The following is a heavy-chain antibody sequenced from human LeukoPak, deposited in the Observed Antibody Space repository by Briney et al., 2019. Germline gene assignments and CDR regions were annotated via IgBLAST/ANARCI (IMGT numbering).Heavy chain of an antibody. V-gene: IGHV3-21*01. CDR2: ISSSSSYI. CDR3: ARKEVIYYDSSGYPYYFDY. J-gene: IGHJ4*02. CDR1: GFTFSSYI. Sequence: GGSLRLSCAASGFTFSSYIMNWVRQAPGKGLEWVSSISSSSSYIYYADSVKGRFTISRDNAKNSLYLQMNSLRAEDTAVYYCARKEVIYYDSSGYPYYFDYWGQGTLVTVSS. D-gene: IGHD3-22*01.